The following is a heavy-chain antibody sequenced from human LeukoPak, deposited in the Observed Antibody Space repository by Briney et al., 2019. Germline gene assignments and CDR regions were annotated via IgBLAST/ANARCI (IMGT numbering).Heavy chain of an antibody. D-gene: IGHD2-8*01. Sequence: ASVKVSCKASGYTFTSYDINWVRQAPGQGLEWMGIINPSGGSTSYAQKFQGRVTMTRDTSTSTVYMELSSLRSEDTAVYYCARGTNPYRPLFGYWGQGTLVTVSS. CDR3: ARGTNPYRPLFGY. CDR1: GYTFTSYD. V-gene: IGHV1-46*01. J-gene: IGHJ4*02. CDR2: INPSGGST.